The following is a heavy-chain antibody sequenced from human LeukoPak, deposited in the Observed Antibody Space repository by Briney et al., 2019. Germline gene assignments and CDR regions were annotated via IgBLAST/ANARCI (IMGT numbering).Heavy chain of an antibody. CDR1: QFTFSHYV. J-gene: IGHJ4*02. CDR2: IWSDASNK. D-gene: IGHD3-9*01. CDR3: AKDAERGFDYN. Sequence: GGSLRLSCAASQFTFSHYVMHWVRQAPGRGLQWVAVIWSDASNKYYSDSVKGRFTISRDNSKKTLYLEMNNLRAEDTAVYYCAKDAERGFDYNWGQGTLVTVSS. V-gene: IGHV3-33*06.